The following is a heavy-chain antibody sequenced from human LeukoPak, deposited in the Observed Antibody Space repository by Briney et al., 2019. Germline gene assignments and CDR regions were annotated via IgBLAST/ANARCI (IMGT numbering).Heavy chain of an antibody. CDR3: ARDNRYYDYVWGSYLYFDY. J-gene: IGHJ4*02. V-gene: IGHV1-18*01. CDR2: ISAYNGNT. CDR1: GYTFTSYG. D-gene: IGHD3-16*02. Sequence: GSVKVSCKASGYTFTSYGISGVRQAPGQGLEWMEWISAYNGNTNYAQKRQGRVTMTTDTSTRTAYMELRRLRSDDTAVYYCARDNRYYDYVWGSYLYFDYWGQGTLVTVSS.